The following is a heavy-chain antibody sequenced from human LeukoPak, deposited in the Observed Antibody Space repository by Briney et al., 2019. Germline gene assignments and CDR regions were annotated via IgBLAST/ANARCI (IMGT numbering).Heavy chain of an antibody. Sequence: GSLRLSCAVSGITFSNSNMNWVRQPPGKGLEWIGEIKHSGSTNYNPSLKSRVTISVDTSKNQFSLKLSSVTAADTAMYYCARPKGDAVLRYFDYWGQGTLVIVSS. J-gene: IGHJ4*02. D-gene: IGHD3-9*01. CDR3: ARPKGDAVLRYFDY. CDR1: GITFSNSN. CDR2: IKHSGST. V-gene: IGHV4-34*01.